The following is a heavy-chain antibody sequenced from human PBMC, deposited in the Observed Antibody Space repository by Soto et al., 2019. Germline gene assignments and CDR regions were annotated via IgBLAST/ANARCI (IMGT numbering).Heavy chain of an antibody. Sequence: SPAQPSAASGCIGRSCAIQWVRQPSGKGLEWVAVISYDGSNKYYADSVKGRFTISRDNSKNTLYLQMNSLRAEDTAVYYCAREKSAPRLYYYYGMDVWGQGTTVTVSS. V-gene: IGHV3-30-3*01. J-gene: IGHJ6*02. CDR3: AREKSAPRLYYYYGMDV. CDR1: GCIGRSCA. CDR2: ISYDGSNK. D-gene: IGHD6-19*01.